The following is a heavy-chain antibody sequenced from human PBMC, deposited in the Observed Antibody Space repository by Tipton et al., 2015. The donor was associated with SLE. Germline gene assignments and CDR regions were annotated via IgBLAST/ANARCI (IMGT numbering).Heavy chain of an antibody. D-gene: IGHD2-21*02. V-gene: IGHV4-59*01. Sequence: TLSLTCTVSGGSISSYYWSWIQQPPGKGLEWIGYIYYNGHTNYSPSLKSRVTLSVDTSKNQFSLTLSSVTAADTAVYYCARLNDATAIASFDYWGQGNLVTVSS. J-gene: IGHJ4*02. CDR2: IYYNGHT. CDR3: ARLNDATAIASFDY. CDR1: GGSISSYY.